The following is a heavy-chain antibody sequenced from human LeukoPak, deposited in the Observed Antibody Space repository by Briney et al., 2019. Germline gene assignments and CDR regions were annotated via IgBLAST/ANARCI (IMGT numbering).Heavy chain of an antibody. Sequence: TLSLTCTVSGGSLSRGGYHWSWVRQHPGKGLEWIGYIYYSGSTYYNPSLKSRVTISLDTSKNQFSLKLSSVTAADTAVYYCARGAGNFDLWGRGTLVTVSS. CDR2: IYYSGST. CDR3: ARGAGNFDL. V-gene: IGHV4-31*03. D-gene: IGHD3-10*01. CDR1: GGSLSRGGYH. J-gene: IGHJ2*01.